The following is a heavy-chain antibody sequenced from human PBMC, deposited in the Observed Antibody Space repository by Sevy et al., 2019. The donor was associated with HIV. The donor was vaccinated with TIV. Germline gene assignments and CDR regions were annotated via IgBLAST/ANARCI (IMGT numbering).Heavy chain of an antibody. CDR1: GFQFSSYE. V-gene: IGHV3-48*03. CDR2: ISSTGSVI. D-gene: IGHD3-10*01. J-gene: IGHJ4*02. CDR3: ARDYYGSGSFEFDS. Sequence: GGSLRLSCAASGFQFSSYEMNWVRQAPGKGLEWVSYISSTGSVIHYADSVRGRFTISRDKAKNSRFLQMNSLRADDTTFYYCARDYYGSGSFEFDSWGQGALVTVSS.